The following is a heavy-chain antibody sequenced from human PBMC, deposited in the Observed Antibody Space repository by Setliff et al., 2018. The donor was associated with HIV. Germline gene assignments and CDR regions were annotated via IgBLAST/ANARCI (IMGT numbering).Heavy chain of an antibody. J-gene: IGHJ3*02. CDR1: GGTFSSYA. V-gene: IGHV1-69*13. CDR3: ARFDHYGDYGRIGDAFDI. CDR2: IIPIFGTA. Sequence: ASVKVSCKASGGTFSSYAISWVRQAPGQGLEWMGGIIPIFGTANYAQKFQGRVTITADESTSTAYMELSSLRAEDTAVYYCARFDHYGDYGRIGDAFDIWGQGTMVTVSS. D-gene: IGHD4-17*01.